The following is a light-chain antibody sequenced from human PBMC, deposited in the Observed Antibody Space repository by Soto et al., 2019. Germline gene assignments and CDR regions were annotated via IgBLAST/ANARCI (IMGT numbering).Light chain of an antibody. CDR2: AAF. V-gene: IGKV3-20*01. Sequence: IVLTQSPGTLSLSPGESATLSCRASQSVSSSFVAWYHQRPGQAPRLLIYAAFNRATGIPDRFSGSGSGTDFTLTISRLEPEDFGVYYCQHYGGSPRYTFGQGTNLEI. CDR1: QSVSSSF. CDR3: QHYGGSPRYT. J-gene: IGKJ2*01.